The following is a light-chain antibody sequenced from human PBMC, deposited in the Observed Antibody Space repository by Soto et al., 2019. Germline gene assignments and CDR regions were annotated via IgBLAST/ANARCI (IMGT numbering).Light chain of an antibody. CDR3: QAWDSSTAV. Sequence: SYELTQPPSVSVSPGQTASITCSGEKLGDKYACWYQQKPGQSPVLVIYQDSKRPSGIPERFSGSNSGNTATLTISGTQAMDEADYYCQAWDSSTAVFGGGTKVTVL. CDR2: QDS. V-gene: IGLV3-1*01. CDR1: KLGDKY. J-gene: IGLJ2*01.